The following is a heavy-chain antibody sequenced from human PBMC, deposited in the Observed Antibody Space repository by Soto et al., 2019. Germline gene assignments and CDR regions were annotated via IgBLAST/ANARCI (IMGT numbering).Heavy chain of an antibody. Sequence: QVPLVQSGAEVKKPGSSVKVSCKASGGTFSSYAISWVRQAPGQGLEWMGGIIPIFGTANYAQKFQGRVTITADESTSTAYMELSSLRSEDTAVYYCARELEMATIAGYSYYGMDVWGQGTTVTVSS. CDR2: IIPIFGTA. CDR1: GGTFSSYA. J-gene: IGHJ6*02. D-gene: IGHD5-12*01. CDR3: ARELEMATIAGYSYYGMDV. V-gene: IGHV1-69*01.